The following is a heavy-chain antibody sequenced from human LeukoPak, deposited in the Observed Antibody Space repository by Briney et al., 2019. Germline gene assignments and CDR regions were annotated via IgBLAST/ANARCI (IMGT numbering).Heavy chain of an antibody. V-gene: IGHV3-74*01. CDR2: INSDGRST. J-gene: IGHJ6*03. CDR1: GFTFSSYW. CDR3: RAYMTTVTPGRGYYYMDV. D-gene: IGHD4-17*01. Sequence: GGSLRLSCAASGFTFSSYWMHWVRQAPGKGLVWVSRINSDGRSTSYADSVKGRFTISRDKAKNTLYLQMNSLRAEDTAVYYCRAYMTTVTPGRGYYYMDVWGKGTTVTVSS.